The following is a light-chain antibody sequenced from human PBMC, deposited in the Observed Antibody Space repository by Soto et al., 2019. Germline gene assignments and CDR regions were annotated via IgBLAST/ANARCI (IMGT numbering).Light chain of an antibody. V-gene: IGKV1-17*01. Sequence: DIQMTQSPAALSSSIGDIVTITCRASQGTRNDLGWYQQKPGKAPKRLIYAASILQSGVPSRFIGSGSGTYFTLTISSLQIEDFASYYCLQHNSYPLTIGPGTKVDIK. CDR1: QGTRND. CDR3: LQHNSYPLT. J-gene: IGKJ3*01. CDR2: AAS.